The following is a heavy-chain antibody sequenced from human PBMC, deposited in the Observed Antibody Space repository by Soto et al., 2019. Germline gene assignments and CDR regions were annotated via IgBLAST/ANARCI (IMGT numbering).Heavy chain of an antibody. J-gene: IGHJ4*02. CDR2: INTGNGNT. V-gene: IGHV1-3*04. CDR1: GHTFTNYA. Sequence: WPPVKVSCKASGHTFTNYAMHWMRQAPGQRLEWMGWINTGNGNTKYSQKFQGRVTITRDTSASTAHIELSSLRTEDTAVYYCARGLGGYLDYVDYWGQGTLVTVSS. CDR3: ARGLGGYLDYVDY. D-gene: IGHD3-16*02.